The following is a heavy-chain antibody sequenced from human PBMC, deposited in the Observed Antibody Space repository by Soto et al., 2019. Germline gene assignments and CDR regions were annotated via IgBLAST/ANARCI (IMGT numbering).Heavy chain of an antibody. Sequence: QVQLVQSGAEVKRPGASVRVSCQASGYIFTSYGIGWVRQAPGQGLEWMGRISTYNGDTNYAQKFQSRVTMTTDTATSTAYMAVRSLISDDTAVYYCAKDNGQWLVSNWGQGTLVTVS. D-gene: IGHD6-19*01. CDR3: AKDNGQWLVSN. V-gene: IGHV1-18*01. J-gene: IGHJ4*02. CDR2: ISTYNGDT. CDR1: GYIFTSYG.